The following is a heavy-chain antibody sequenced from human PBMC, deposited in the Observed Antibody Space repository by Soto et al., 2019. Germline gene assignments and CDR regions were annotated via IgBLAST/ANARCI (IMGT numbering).Heavy chain of an antibody. J-gene: IGHJ5*02. Sequence: QVQLVQSGAEVKKPGSSVKVSCKASGGTFSSYAISWVRQAPGQGLEWMGGIIPIFGTANYAQKFQGRVTITADESTSTAYMELSSLRSEDTAVYYCARDSSTYYYGSGSGNWFDLWGQGTLVTVSS. V-gene: IGHV1-69*01. CDR1: GGTFSSYA. CDR3: ARDSSTYYYGSGSGNWFDL. D-gene: IGHD3-10*01. CDR2: IIPIFGTA.